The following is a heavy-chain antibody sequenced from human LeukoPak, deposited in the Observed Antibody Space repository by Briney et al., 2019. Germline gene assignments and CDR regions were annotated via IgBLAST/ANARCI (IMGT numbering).Heavy chain of an antibody. D-gene: IGHD1-7*01. J-gene: IGHJ4*02. V-gene: IGHV3-7*01. Sequence: GGSLRLSCAASGFTFGIYWMSWVRQAPRKGLERVANINQGGSETYYVDSVTGRFTISRDNAENSLYLQLNSLRVEDTAVYYCARAGQAGTVDYWGQGTLVTVSS. CDR1: GFTFGIYW. CDR2: INQGGSET. CDR3: ARAGQAGTVDY.